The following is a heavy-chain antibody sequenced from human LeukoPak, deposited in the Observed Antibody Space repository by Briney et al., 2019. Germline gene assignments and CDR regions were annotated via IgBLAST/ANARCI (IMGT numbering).Heavy chain of an antibody. CDR3: ARFRGYSYGFDY. CDR1: GGSISSYY. V-gene: IGHV4-59*08. D-gene: IGHD5-18*01. CDR2: IYYSGST. Sequence: PSETLSLTCTVSGGSISSYYWSWIRQPPGKGLEWIGYIYYSGSTNYNPSLKSRVTISVDTSKNQFSLKLSSVTAADTAVYYCARFRGYSYGFDYWGQGTLVTVSS. J-gene: IGHJ4*02.